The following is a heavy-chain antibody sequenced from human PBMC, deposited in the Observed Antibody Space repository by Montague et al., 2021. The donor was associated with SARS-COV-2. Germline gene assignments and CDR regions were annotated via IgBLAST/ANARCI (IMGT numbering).Heavy chain of an antibody. CDR3: ARQASGSYWYYFDY. V-gene: IGHV3-48*03. Sequence: SLRLSCAASGFTFSSYEMNWARQAPGKGLEWVSYISSSDSTIYYADSVKGRFSISRDNAKNSLYLQMNSLRAEDTAVYYCARQASGSYWYYFDYWGQGTLVTVSS. CDR1: GFTFSSYE. D-gene: IGHD3-10*01. CDR2: ISSSDSTI. J-gene: IGHJ4*02.